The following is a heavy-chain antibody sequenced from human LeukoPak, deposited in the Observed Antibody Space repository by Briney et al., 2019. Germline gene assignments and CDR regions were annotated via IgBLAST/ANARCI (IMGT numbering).Heavy chain of an antibody. J-gene: IGHJ6*03. CDR2: ISSSSSYI. Sequence: GGSLRLSCAASGFTFSSYSMNWVRQAPGKGLEWVSSISSSSSYIYYADSVKGRFTISRDNAKNSLYLQMNSLRAEDTAVYYCAAYTISDKYYYYYYYMDVWGKGTTVTVSS. V-gene: IGHV3-21*01. CDR1: GFTFSSYS. D-gene: IGHD3-3*01. CDR3: AAYTISDKYYYYYYYMDV.